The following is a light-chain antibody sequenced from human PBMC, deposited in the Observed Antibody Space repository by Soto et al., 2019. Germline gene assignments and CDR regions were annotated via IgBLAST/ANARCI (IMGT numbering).Light chain of an antibody. CDR2: DAS. CDR1: QTVSSSY. J-gene: IGKJ4*01. CDR3: QQYGGSPLT. Sequence: EIVLTQSPGTLSLSPGERATLSCRASQTVSSSYLAWYQQKPGQAPRLLISDASSRATGIPDRFSGSGSGTDFTLTISRLEPEDFAVYYCQQYGGSPLTFCGGTKVEVK. V-gene: IGKV3-20*01.